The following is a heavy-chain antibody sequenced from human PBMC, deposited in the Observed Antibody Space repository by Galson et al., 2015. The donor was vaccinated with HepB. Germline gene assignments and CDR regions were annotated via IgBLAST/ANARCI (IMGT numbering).Heavy chain of an antibody. D-gene: IGHD2-15*01. CDR3: ARGKGYCSGGSCYSEGAFDY. CDR2: INPSADST. J-gene: IGHJ4*02. V-gene: IGHV1-46*01. CDR1: GYTFTTYY. Sequence: SVKVSCKASGYTFTTYYMHWVRQAPGQGLEWMGIINPSADSTNFAQKFRGRVTMARDTSTSTIYMELSSLRSEDTAVYYCARGKGYCSGGSCYSEGAFDYWGQGTLVTVSS.